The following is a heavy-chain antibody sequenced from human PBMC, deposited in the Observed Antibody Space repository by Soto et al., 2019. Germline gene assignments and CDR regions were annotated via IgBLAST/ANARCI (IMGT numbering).Heavy chain of an antibody. J-gene: IGHJ6*02. CDR3: ARGITIFWGMDV. CDR1: GGSISSGDYY. V-gene: IGHV4-30-4*01. D-gene: IGHD3-3*01. CDR2: IYYSGST. Sequence: SETLSLTCTVSGGSISSGDYYWSWIRQPPGKGLEWIGYIYYSGSTYYNPSLKSRVTISVDTSKNQFSLKLSSVTAADTAVYYCARGITIFWGMDVWGQGTTVTVSS.